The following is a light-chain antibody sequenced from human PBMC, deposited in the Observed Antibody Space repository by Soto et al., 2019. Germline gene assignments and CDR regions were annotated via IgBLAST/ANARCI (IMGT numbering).Light chain of an antibody. CDR3: QQYNNWLSIT. CDR2: GAS. CDR1: QSVSSN. V-gene: IGKV3D-15*01. Sequence: IVLTQSPATLSVSPGERATLSCRASQSVSSNLAWHQQRPGQAPRLLIYGASTRATGVPARFSGGGSGTEFTLTISSLQSEDFAVYYCQQYNNWLSITFGQGTRLEIK. J-gene: IGKJ5*01.